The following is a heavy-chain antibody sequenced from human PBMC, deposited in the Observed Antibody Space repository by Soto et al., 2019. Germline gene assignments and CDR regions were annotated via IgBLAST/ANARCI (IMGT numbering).Heavy chain of an antibody. D-gene: IGHD3-16*02. Sequence: GGSLRLSCAASGFTFSSYSMNWVRQAPGKGLEWVSSISSSSRYIYYADSVKGRFTISRDNAKNSLYLQMNSLRAEDTAVYYCARDPFDYIWGSYRNTYYMDVWGKGTTVTVSS. J-gene: IGHJ6*03. V-gene: IGHV3-21*01. CDR3: ARDPFDYIWGSYRNTYYMDV. CDR2: ISSSSRYI. CDR1: GFTFSSYS.